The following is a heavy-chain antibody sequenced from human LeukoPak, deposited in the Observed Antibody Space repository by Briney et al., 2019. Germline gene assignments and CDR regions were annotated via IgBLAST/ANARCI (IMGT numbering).Heavy chain of an antibody. CDR1: GFTFSSYS. Sequence: GGFLRLSCAASGFTFSSYSMNWVRQAPGKGLEWVSSISSSSSYIYYADSVKGRFTISRDNAKNSLYLQMNSLRAEDTAVYYCATQGFGVVNPIDYWGQGTLVTVSS. J-gene: IGHJ4*02. D-gene: IGHD3-3*01. V-gene: IGHV3-21*01. CDR2: ISSSSSYI. CDR3: ATQGFGVVNPIDY.